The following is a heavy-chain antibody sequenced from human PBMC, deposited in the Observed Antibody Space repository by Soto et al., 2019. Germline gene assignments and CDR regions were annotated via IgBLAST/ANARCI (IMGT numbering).Heavy chain of an antibody. CDR1: GFTFTSSA. CDR2: IVVGSGNT. J-gene: IGHJ6*03. Sequence: SVKVSCKASGFTFTSSAMQWVRQARGQRLEWIGWIVVGSGNTNYAQKFQERVTITRDMSTSTAYLELSSLRSEDTAVYYCAAELVYGDYYYYYMDVWGKGTTVTVSS. V-gene: IGHV1-58*02. CDR3: AAELVYGDYYYYYMDV. D-gene: IGHD4-17*01.